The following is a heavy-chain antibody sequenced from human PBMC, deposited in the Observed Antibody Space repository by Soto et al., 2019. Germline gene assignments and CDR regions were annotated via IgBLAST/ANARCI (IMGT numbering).Heavy chain of an antibody. J-gene: IGHJ6*02. CDR2: TIPIFGTA. Sequence: SVKVSCKACGCTFSSYAISWVGQAAGQGREWMGGTIPIFGTANYAQKFQGRVTITADKSTSTAYMELSSLRSEDTAVYYCARGLGPQTGSYPYHGMDVWGQGTKVAVSS. D-gene: IGHD3-10*01. V-gene: IGHV1-69*06. CDR1: GCTFSSYA. CDR3: ARGLGPQTGSYPYHGMDV.